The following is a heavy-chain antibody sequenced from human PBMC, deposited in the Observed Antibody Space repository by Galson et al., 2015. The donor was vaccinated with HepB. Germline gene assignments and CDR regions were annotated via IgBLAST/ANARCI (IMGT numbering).Heavy chain of an antibody. CDR1: GFTFSRYG. CDR3: ARGDDSSGWFGMGYYFDY. CDR2: ISYDGSYK. J-gene: IGHJ4*02. V-gene: IGHV3-30*03. D-gene: IGHD6-19*01. Sequence: SLRLSCAASGFTFSRYGMHWVRQAPGKGLEWVAVISYDGSYKYFGDSVKGRFTFSRDTSKKTLYLQMNSLRAEDTAVYYCARGDDSSGWFGMGYYFDYWGQGNLVTVSS.